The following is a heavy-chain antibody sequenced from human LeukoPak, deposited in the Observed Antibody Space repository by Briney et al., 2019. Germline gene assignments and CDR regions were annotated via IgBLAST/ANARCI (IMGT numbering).Heavy chain of an antibody. CDR1: GFTFSDYY. D-gene: IGHD5-24*01. CDR2: ISSSGSTI. CDR3: AREGDGYNSPIDY. V-gene: IGHV3-11*04. J-gene: IGHJ4*02. Sequence: GGSLRLSCAASGFTFSDYYMSWIRQAPGKGLEWVSYISSSGSTIYYADSVKGRFTISRDNAKNTLYLQMNNLRAEDTAVYYCAREGDGYNSPIDYWGQGTLVTVSS.